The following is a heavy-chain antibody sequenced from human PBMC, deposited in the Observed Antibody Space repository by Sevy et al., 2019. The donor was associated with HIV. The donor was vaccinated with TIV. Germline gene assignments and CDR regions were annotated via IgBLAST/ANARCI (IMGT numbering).Heavy chain of an antibody. Sequence: GGSLRLSCAASGFTFTSYAMSWVRQAPGKGLEWVSSISGSHGTPYYPDSVKGRFTISRDNSKNTLYLQMSSLRAEDTAVYYCAKSEWGNIGFCTRSSCYPFDYWGQGTLVTVSS. V-gene: IGHV3-23*01. CDR2: ISGSHGTP. D-gene: IGHD2-2*01. CDR3: AKSEWGNIGFCTRSSCYPFDY. J-gene: IGHJ4*02. CDR1: GFTFTSYA.